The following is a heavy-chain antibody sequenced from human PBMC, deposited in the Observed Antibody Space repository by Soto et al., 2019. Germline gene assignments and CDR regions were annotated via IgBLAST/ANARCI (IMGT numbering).Heavy chain of an antibody. CDR2: ISPSNGNT. V-gene: IGHV3-23*01. CDR3: AKLLTPVIPAARVMDV. J-gene: IGHJ6*02. Sequence: EVQLLESGGGLVQPGGSLRLSCAASGFTFSTYAMTWVRQAPGKGLEWVSAISPSNGNTYYADSVKGRFTISRDNSKNTLSLQMNGLRAEDTAVYYCAKLLTPVIPAARVMDVWGQGTTVTVSS. CDR1: GFTFSTYA. D-gene: IGHD2-2*01.